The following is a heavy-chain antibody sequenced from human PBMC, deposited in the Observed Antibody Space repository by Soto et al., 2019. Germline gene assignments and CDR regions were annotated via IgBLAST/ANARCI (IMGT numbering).Heavy chain of an antibody. J-gene: IGHJ6*02. CDR1: GFTFSSYV. CDR2: IRTSGGNT. Sequence: EVQLLESGGGLVQPGGSLRLSCAASGFTFSSYVMNWVRQAPGKGLEWVSGIRTSGGNTYYADSVEGRFTISRDNSKTTLYLQMHSLIAEDTAVYYCARGPRAPPPHDYGMDVWGQGTTVTVSS. CDR3: ARGPRAPPPHDYGMDV. V-gene: IGHV3-23*01.